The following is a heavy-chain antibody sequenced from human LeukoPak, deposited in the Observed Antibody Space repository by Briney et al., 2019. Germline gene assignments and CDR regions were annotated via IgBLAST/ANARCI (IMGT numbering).Heavy chain of an antibody. CDR1: GGSISGYY. CDR2: IYYSGST. V-gene: IGHV4-59*01. Sequence: SETLSLTCTVSGGSISGYYWSWIRQPPGKGLEWIGYIYYSGSTNYNPSLKSRVTISVDTSKNQFSLNLTSVTAADTAVYYCARDHTGSSRFDPWGQGTLVTVSS. D-gene: IGHD1-26*01. J-gene: IGHJ5*02. CDR3: ARDHTGSSRFDP.